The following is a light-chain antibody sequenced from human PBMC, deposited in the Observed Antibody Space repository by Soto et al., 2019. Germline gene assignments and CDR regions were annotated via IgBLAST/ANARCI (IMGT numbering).Light chain of an antibody. CDR2: AAS. CDR3: QQSYITPVT. J-gene: IGKJ5*01. Sequence: DIQMTQSPSSLSASVGDRVTITCRASQSIRRFLNWYQQKPGKAPKLLIYAASSLESGVPSRFSGSGSGTGFTLTISSLQPEDFATYHCQQSYITPVTFGQGTRVAMK. V-gene: IGKV1-39*01. CDR1: QSIRRF.